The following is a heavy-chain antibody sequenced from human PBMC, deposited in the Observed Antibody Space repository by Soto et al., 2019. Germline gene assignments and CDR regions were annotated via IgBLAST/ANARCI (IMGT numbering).Heavy chain of an antibody. CDR1: GFAFSRFS. J-gene: IGHJ4*02. D-gene: IGHD1-1*01. CDR2: IGDTNVK. Sequence: QVRIVASGGGVVQPGGSLRLSCPTSGFAFSRFSMHWLRQAPGSGLEWVAAIGDTNVKMYADSVKGRFTISRDNSQDTVSLRMDSLRPDHTAVYYCAREDVTTKWYFDNWGQGVLVTVSS. V-gene: IGHV3-30*04. CDR3: AREDVTTKWYFDN.